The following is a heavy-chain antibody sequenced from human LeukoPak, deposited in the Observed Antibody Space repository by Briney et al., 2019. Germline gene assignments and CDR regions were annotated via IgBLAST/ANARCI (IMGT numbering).Heavy chain of an antibody. CDR2: ISDDGTKK. D-gene: IGHD3-22*01. J-gene: IGHJ4*02. Sequence: GRSLRLSCAASGFSVSTYGMHWVRQAPGKGPEWVTSISDDGTKKYYADSVMGRFTISRDTSTNTLYLQMNSLRPEDTALYYCVGYDSSGHYKLDYWGRGALVTVSS. CDR3: VGYDSSGHYKLDY. V-gene: IGHV3-30*03. CDR1: GFSVSTYG.